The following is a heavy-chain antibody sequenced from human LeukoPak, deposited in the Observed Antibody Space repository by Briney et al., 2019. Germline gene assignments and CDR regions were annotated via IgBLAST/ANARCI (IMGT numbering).Heavy chain of an antibody. D-gene: IGHD3-22*01. Sequence: GGSLRLSCAASGFTFSSYAMNWVRQAPGKGLEWVSYISSSGSTIYYADSVKGRFTISRDNAKNSLYLQMNSLRAEDTAVYYCARDRPYYDSKGTSDYWGQGTLVTVSS. CDR2: ISSSGSTI. J-gene: IGHJ4*02. CDR3: ARDRPYYDSKGTSDY. CDR1: GFTFSSYA. V-gene: IGHV3-48*03.